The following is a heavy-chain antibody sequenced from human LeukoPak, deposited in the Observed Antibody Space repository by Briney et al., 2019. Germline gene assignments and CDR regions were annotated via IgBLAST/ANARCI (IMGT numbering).Heavy chain of an antibody. Sequence: GGSLRLSCAASGFTFNNYAMSWVRQAPEKGLQWVSAISGGGGSTYYADSVKGRFTISRDNSKNTLYLQMNSLRAEDTAVYYCARGTPSGYENYYYYYYMDVWGKGTTVTISS. D-gene: IGHD5-12*01. J-gene: IGHJ6*03. CDR3: ARGTPSGYENYYYYYYMDV. CDR2: ISGGGGST. V-gene: IGHV3-23*01. CDR1: GFTFNNYA.